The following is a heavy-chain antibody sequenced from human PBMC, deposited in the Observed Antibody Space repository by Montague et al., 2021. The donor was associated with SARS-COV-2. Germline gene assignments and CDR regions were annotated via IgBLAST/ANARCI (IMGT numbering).Heavy chain of an antibody. CDR1: GVSLSTSGVG. CDR3: AHRRTTVTSPYFDL. J-gene: IGHJ2*01. V-gene: IGHV2-5*02. CDR2: TYLDDDK. D-gene: IGHD4-17*01. Sequence: VKPTQTLTLTCTFSGVSLSTSGVGVGWIRQPPGKALEWLALTYLDDDKRYSPSLKSRLTITKDTSKNQVVLTMTNMDPVDAATYYCAHRRTTVTSPYFDLWGRGTLVTVSS.